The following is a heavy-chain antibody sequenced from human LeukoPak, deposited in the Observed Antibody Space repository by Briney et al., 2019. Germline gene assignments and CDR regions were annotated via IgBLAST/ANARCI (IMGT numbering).Heavy chain of an antibody. D-gene: IGHD6-19*01. V-gene: IGHV1-18*01. CDR2: ISAYNGNT. J-gene: IGHJ4*02. CDR1: GYTFTIYG. Sequence: ASVTVSFKASGYTFTIYGISWVRQAPGQGLEWMGWISAYNGNTNYAQKLQGRVTMTTDTSTSTAYMELRSLRSDDTAVYYCARAAVAGTLGYFDYWGQGTLVTVSS. CDR3: ARAAVAGTLGYFDY.